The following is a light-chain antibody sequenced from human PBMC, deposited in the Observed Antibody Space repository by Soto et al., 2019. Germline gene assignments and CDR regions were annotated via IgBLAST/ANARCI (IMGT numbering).Light chain of an antibody. CDR1: QSVSSNY. CDR3: QRYNNWPLT. CDR2: DAS. Sequence: VLTQSPATLSFSPGERAALSCGASQSVSSNYLAWYQQKPGLAPRLLIYDASRRATGIPARFSGSRSGTEFTLTINSLQSEDFAVYYCQRYNNWPLTFGGGTKVDIK. J-gene: IGKJ4*01. V-gene: IGKV3D-20*01.